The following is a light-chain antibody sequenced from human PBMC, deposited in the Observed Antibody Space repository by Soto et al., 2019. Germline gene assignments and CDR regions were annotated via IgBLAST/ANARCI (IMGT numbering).Light chain of an antibody. CDR1: SGDVGVYKF. Sequence: QSVLTQPASVSGSPGQSITISCTGTSGDVGVYKFVSWYQQHPGKAPKLIIYEASNRPSGVSSRFSGSMSGNTASLTISGLQAEDEADYYCGSYTGTIYVFGTGTKVTVL. J-gene: IGLJ1*01. CDR2: EAS. V-gene: IGLV2-14*01. CDR3: GSYTGTIYV.